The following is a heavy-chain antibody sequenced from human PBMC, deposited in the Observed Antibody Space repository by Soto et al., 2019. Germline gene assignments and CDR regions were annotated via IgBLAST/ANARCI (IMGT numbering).Heavy chain of an antibody. J-gene: IGHJ5*02. CDR3: ARDLGATAMSAEGWFDP. Sequence: GGSLRLSCAASGFTFSSYWMSWVRQAPGKGLEWVANIKQDGSEKYYVDSVKGRFTISRDNAKNSLYLQMNSLRAEDTAVYYCARDLGATAMSAEGWFDPWGQGTLVTVSS. D-gene: IGHD3-16*01. V-gene: IGHV3-7*01. CDR1: GFTFSSYW. CDR2: IKQDGSEK.